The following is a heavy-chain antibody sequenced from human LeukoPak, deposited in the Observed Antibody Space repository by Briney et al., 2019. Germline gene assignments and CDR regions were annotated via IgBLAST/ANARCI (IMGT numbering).Heavy chain of an antibody. Sequence: TGGSLRLSCAAFGFTFSSYSMNWVRQAPGKGLEWVSYISSSSSTIYYADSVKGRFTISRDNAKNSLYLQMNSLRAEDTAVYYCARGQALLLRALDYWGQGTLVTVSS. V-gene: IGHV3-48*01. CDR2: ISSSSSTI. J-gene: IGHJ4*02. CDR1: GFTFSSYS. CDR3: ARGQALLLRALDY. D-gene: IGHD2-15*01.